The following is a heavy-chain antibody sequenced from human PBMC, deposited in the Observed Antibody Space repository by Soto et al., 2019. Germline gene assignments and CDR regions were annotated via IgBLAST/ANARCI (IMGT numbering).Heavy chain of an antibody. CDR1: GGTFSSYA. CDR3: AREQLMITFGGVIAQEYYFDY. Sequence: GASVKVSCKASGGTFSSYAISWVRQAPGQGLEWMGGIIPIFGTANYAQKFQGRVTITADKSTSTAYMELSSLRSEDTAVYYCAREQLMITFGGVIAQEYYFDYWGQGTLVTGSS. D-gene: IGHD3-16*02. V-gene: IGHV1-69*06. CDR2: IIPIFGTA. J-gene: IGHJ4*02.